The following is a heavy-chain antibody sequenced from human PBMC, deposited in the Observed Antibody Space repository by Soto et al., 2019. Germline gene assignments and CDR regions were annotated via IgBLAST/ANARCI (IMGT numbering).Heavy chain of an antibody. D-gene: IGHD6-13*01. CDR1: GYTFTSYY. J-gene: IGHJ4*02. CDR3: ARDVPGIAAAGTLGY. V-gene: IGHV1-46*01. CDR2: INPSGGST. Sequence: ASVKVSCKASGYTFTSYYMHWVRQAPGQGLEWMGIINPSGGSTSYAQEFQGRVTMTRDTSTSTVYMELSSLRSEDTAVYYCARDVPGIAAAGTLGYWGQGTLVTVSS.